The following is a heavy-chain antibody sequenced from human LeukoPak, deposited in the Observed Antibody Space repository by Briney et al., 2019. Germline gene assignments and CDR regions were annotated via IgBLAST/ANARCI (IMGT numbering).Heavy chain of an antibody. CDR2: IKQDGSEK. CDR1: GFTFSSYW. J-gene: IGHJ4*02. CDR3: ARDWFHAIDY. Sequence: GGSLRLSCAASGFTFSSYWMSWVRQAPGKGLEWVANIKQDGSEKYYADSVKGRFTISRDNSKNTLYLQMNSLRDEDTAVYYCARDWFHAIDYWGQGTLVTVSS. D-gene: IGHD2/OR15-2a*01. V-gene: IGHV3-7*01.